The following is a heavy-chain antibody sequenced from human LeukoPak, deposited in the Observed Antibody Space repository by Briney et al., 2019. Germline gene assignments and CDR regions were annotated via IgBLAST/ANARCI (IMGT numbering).Heavy chain of an antibody. CDR3: SFSTSAGHSGTELDL. CDR2: ISYEGSKK. CDR1: GFPLNDRS. J-gene: IGHJ5*02. V-gene: IGHV3-30*16. D-gene: IGHD1-26*01. Sequence: GRSLRLSCAASGFPLNDRSMHWVRQSPDKGLQWVAVISYEGSKKYYSDSVKGPFTISRDNSKNTVYLQMNSLKSEDMAVYARSFSTSAGHSGTELDLWGQGTLVTVSS.